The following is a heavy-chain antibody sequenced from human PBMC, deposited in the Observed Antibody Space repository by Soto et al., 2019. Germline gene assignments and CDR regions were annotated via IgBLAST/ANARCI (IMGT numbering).Heavy chain of an antibody. CDR3: ARLSGTYRYESGRNWFDP. J-gene: IGHJ5*02. CDR1: GGSISSSTNY. CDR2: IYYSGST. V-gene: IGHV4-39*01. Sequence: SETLSLTCTVSGGSISSSTNYWAWIRQPPGKGLEWIGIIYYSGSTYYNPSLKSRVTISADTSKSQFSLKLSSVTAADTAVYYCARLSGTYRYESGRNWFDPWGQGTLVTVSS. D-gene: IGHD3-10*01.